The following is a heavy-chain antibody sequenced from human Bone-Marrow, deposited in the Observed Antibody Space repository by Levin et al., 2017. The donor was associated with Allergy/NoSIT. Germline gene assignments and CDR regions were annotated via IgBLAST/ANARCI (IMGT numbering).Heavy chain of an antibody. D-gene: IGHD2-15*01. Sequence: GGSLRLSCAASGFTFSSYGMHWVRQAPGKGLEWVAVISYDGSNKYYADSVKGRFTISRDNSKNTLYLQMNSLRAEDTAVYYCAKDQGWSLPGLLDYWGQGTLVTVSS. CDR3: AKDQGWSLPGLLDY. J-gene: IGHJ4*02. CDR2: ISYDGSNK. V-gene: IGHV3-30*18. CDR1: GFTFSSYG.